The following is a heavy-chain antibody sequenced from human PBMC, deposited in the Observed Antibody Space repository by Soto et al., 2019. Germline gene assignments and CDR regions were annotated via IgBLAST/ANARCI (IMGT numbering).Heavy chain of an antibody. CDR3: ARDDVLCDGGRCYGVLWDV. CDR2: IQSGGPT. J-gene: IGHJ6*04. Sequence: EVHLVESGGGLVQPGGSLSLSCAASGFTVSSKYMSWVRQAPGHGLEWVSLIQSGGPTYYADSVKGRFTISRDTSENTLHLQVASLRAEDTAVYYCARDDVLCDGGRCYGVLWDVWGKGTTVTVSS. D-gene: IGHD2-15*01. V-gene: IGHV3-66*01. CDR1: GFTVSSKY.